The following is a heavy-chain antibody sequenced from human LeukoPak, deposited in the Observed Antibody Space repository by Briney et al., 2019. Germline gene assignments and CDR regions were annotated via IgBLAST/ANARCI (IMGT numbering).Heavy chain of an antibody. CDR2: IYYSGST. V-gene: IGHV4-61*08. D-gene: IGHD3-9*01. J-gene: IGHJ4*02. CDR3: ARSLTGLDY. CDR1: GGSVSSGGYY. Sequence: SETLSLTCTVSGGSVSSGGYYWTWIRQPPGKGLEWIGYIYYSGSTNYNPSLKSRVTISVDTSKNQFSLKLSSVTAADTAVYYCARSLTGLDYWGQGALVTVSS.